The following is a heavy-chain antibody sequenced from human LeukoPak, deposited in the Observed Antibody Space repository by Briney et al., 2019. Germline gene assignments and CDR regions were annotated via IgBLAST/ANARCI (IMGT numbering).Heavy chain of an antibody. Sequence: GGSLRLSCAASGFNASSKYMGWVRQAPGKGLEWVSVIYSGGTTNYADSVKGRFTISRDNSKNTLYLQMNSLRAEDTAVYYCARVTIFGVGLDYWGQGTLVTVSS. D-gene: IGHD3-3*01. CDR1: GFNASSKY. CDR3: ARVTIFGVGLDY. CDR2: IYSGGTT. V-gene: IGHV3-66*01. J-gene: IGHJ4*02.